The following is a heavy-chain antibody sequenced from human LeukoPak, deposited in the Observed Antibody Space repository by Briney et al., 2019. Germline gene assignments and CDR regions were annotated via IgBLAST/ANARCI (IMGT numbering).Heavy chain of an antibody. CDR3: ARILRDAFDI. CDR1: GGSFTVYY. Sequence: SETLSVTSAVHGGSFTVYYWCCIREPPGKGLEWIGEINHSGSTNYNPSLKSRVTISVDTSKNQFSLKLSSVTAADTAVYYCARILRDAFDIWGQGTMVTVSS. J-gene: IGHJ3*02. CDR2: INHSGST. V-gene: IGHV4-34*01. D-gene: IGHD2-21*02.